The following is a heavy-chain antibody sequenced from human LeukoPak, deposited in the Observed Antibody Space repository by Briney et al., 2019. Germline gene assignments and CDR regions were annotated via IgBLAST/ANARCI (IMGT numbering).Heavy chain of an antibody. V-gene: IGHV3-7*01. CDR2: IKQDEDDK. CDR3: ARYIWGYCSSTSCYASRYYYYMDV. Sequence: GGSLRLSCAVSGFSFSNYWMTWVRQAPGKGLEWVANIKQDEDDKFYVDSVKGRFTISRDNAKNSLYLQMNSLRVEDTAVYYCARYIWGYCSSTSCYASRYYYYMDVWGKGTTVTISS. J-gene: IGHJ6*03. CDR1: GFSFSNYW. D-gene: IGHD2-2*01.